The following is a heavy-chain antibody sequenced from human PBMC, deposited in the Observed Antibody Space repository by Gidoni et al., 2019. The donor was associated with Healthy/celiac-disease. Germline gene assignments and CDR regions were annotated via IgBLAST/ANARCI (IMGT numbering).Heavy chain of an antibody. CDR2: IYYSGST. Sequence: QVQLQESGPGLVKPSQTLSLTCTVSGGSISSGGYSWSWIRQHPGKGLEWIGYIYYSGSTYYNPSLKSRVTISVDTSKNQFSLKLSSVTAADTAVYYCARGFVVVVAATPGTNWFDPWGQGTLVTVSS. CDR3: ARGFVVVVAATPGTNWFDP. V-gene: IGHV4-31*03. D-gene: IGHD2-15*01. CDR1: GGSISSGGYS. J-gene: IGHJ5*02.